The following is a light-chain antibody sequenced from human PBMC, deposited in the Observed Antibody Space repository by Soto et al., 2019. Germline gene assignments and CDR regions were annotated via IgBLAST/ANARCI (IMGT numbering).Light chain of an antibody. CDR1: QSLLHTNGYSY. CDR2: LGS. Sequence: IVMTQSPPSLPVTPGEPASISCRSSQSLLHTNGYSYLDWYLQKPGQSPQLLIYLGSNRASGVPDRFSGSGSGTDFTLKISRVEAEDVGVYYCMQALQAWTFGQGTKVEIK. CDR3: MQALQAWT. J-gene: IGKJ1*01. V-gene: IGKV2-28*01.